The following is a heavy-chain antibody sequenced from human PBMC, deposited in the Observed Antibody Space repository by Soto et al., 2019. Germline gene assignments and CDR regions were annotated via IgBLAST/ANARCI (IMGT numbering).Heavy chain of an antibody. J-gene: IGHJ4*02. CDR1: GFSLSTGGMC. CDR3: AQSPSSVGKFDS. CDR2: IDWDDDK. V-gene: IGHV2-70*13. Sequence: SGPTLVNPTQTLTLTCTFSGFSLSTGGMCASWIRQPPGKALEWLALIDWDDDKYYSTSLKTRLTISQDTSKNQVVLTMTNMDPVDTGTYYCAQSPSSVGKFDSWGQGIPVTVSS. D-gene: IGHD2-15*01.